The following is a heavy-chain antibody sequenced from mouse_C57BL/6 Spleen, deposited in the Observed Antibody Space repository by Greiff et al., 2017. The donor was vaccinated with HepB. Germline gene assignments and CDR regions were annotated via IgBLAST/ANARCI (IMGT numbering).Heavy chain of an antibody. CDR1: GYTFTSYW. CDR3: ARSRPRRDYYAMDY. J-gene: IGHJ4*01. D-gene: IGHD2-12*01. CDR2: IHPNSGST. V-gene: IGHV1-64*01. Sequence: QVQLQQPGAELVKPGASVKLSCKASGYTFTSYWMHWVKQRPGQGLEWIGMIHPNSGSTNYNEKFKSKATLTVDKSSSTAYMQLSSLTSEDSAVYYCARSRPRRDYYAMDYWGQGTAVTVSS.